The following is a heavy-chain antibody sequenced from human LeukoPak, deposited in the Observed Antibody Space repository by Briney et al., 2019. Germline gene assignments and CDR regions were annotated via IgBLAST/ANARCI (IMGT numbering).Heavy chain of an antibody. CDR2: ISYDGSKR. D-gene: IGHD3-10*01. J-gene: IGHJ4*02. Sequence: GGSLSLSCAASGFTFSSYNMHWVRQAPGKGLEWVAVISYDGSKRYYGDSVEGRITISRDNSRNTLYLQMNSLRAEDTAVYYCGKGRFGELLQGSIFDSWGRGTLVTVSS. CDR1: GFTFSSYN. CDR3: GKGRFGELLQGSIFDS. V-gene: IGHV3-30*18.